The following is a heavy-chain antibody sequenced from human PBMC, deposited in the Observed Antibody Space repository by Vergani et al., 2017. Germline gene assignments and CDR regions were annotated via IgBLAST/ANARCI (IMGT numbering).Heavy chain of an antibody. V-gene: IGHV3-30*03. CDR1: GFTFSSYG. D-gene: IGHD3-3*01. J-gene: IGHJ6*02. CDR3: ARDSDYDFWSGYYGYYYYYGMDV. Sequence: QVQLVESGGGVVQPGRSLRLSCAASGFTFSSYGMHWVRQAPGKGLEWVAVISYDGSNKYYADSVKGRFTISRDNAKNSLYLQMNSLRAEDTAVYYCARDSDYDFWSGYYGYYYYYGMDVWGQGTTVTVSS. CDR2: ISYDGSNK.